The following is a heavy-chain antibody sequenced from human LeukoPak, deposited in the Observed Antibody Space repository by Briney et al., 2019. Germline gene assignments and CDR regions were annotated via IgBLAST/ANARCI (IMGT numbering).Heavy chain of an antibody. Sequence: GGSLRLSCAASGFTFNSYWMHWVRQVPGKGLVWVSHITSDGTNTNYADSVKGRFIISRDNAKNTLYLQMNSLGAEDTAVYYCARISDASSGYFDYWGQGTLVTVSS. CDR1: GFTFNSYW. V-gene: IGHV3-74*01. CDR3: ARISDASSGYFDY. D-gene: IGHD3-22*01. J-gene: IGHJ4*02. CDR2: ITSDGTNT.